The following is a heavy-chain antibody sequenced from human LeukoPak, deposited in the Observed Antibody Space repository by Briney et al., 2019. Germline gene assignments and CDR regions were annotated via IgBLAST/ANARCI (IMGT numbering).Heavy chain of an antibody. V-gene: IGHV3-21*01. CDR3: ANSFGGVIAPEY. CDR1: GFTFSSSS. CDR2: ISGGSTYI. Sequence: GGSLRLSCAASGFTFSSSSMNWVRQAPGKGLEWVSSISGGSTYIYYADSVKGRFTISRDNAKKSLYLQMNSLRAEDTAVYYCANSFGGVIAPEYRGQGTLVTVSS. D-gene: IGHD3-16*02. J-gene: IGHJ4*02.